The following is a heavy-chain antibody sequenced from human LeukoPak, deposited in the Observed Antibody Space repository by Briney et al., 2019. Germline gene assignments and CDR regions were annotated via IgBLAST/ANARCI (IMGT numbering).Heavy chain of an antibody. J-gene: IGHJ3*02. CDR1: GFTFSSYS. D-gene: IGHD4-17*01. CDR2: ISSSSSYI. CDR3: ARDSPTPVDAFDI. Sequence: GGSLRLSCAATGFTFSSYSMNWVRQAPGKGLEWVSSISSSSSYIYYADSVKGRFTISRDNAKNSLYLQMHSLRAEDTAVYYCARDSPTPVDAFDIWGQGTMVTVSS. V-gene: IGHV3-21*01.